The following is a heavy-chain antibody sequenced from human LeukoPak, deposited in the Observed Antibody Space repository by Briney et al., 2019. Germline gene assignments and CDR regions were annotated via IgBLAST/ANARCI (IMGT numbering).Heavy chain of an antibody. Sequence: GSLRLSCAASGFTVSSNYMSWVRQAPGRGLEWVSVIYSGGSTYYADSVKGRFTISRDNSKNTLYLQMNSLRAEDTAVYYCARELATGNYGMDVWGQGTTVTVSS. CDR1: GFTVSSNY. V-gene: IGHV3-66*01. D-gene: IGHD1-1*01. J-gene: IGHJ6*02. CDR2: IYSGGST. CDR3: ARELATGNYGMDV.